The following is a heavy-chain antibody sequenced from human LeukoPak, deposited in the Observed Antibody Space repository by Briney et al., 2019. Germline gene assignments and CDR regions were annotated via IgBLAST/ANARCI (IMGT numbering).Heavy chain of an antibody. CDR2: IYYSGST. CDR3: ARGGHDYANY. Sequence: SETLSLTCTVSGDSISSYYWGWIRQPPGKGLEWIGYIYYSGSTNYNPSLKSRVTISLDTSKNQFSLKLTSVTAADTAVYFCARGGHDYANYWGQGTLVTVSS. V-gene: IGHV4-59*01. D-gene: IGHD4-17*01. CDR1: GDSISSYY. J-gene: IGHJ4*02.